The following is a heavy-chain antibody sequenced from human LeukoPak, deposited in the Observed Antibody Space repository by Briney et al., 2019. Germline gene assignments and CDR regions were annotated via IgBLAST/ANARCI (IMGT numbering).Heavy chain of an antibody. CDR1: GFTFSSYW. CDR2: INSDGSST. Sequence: GGSLRLSCAASGFTFSSYWMHWVRQAPGKGLVWVSRINSDGSSTSYADSVKGRFTISRDNAKNTLYLQMNSLRAEDTAVYYCARGPYDSSGYYSLDYLGQGTLVTVSS. D-gene: IGHD3-22*01. CDR3: ARGPYDSSGYYSLDY. J-gene: IGHJ4*02. V-gene: IGHV3-74*01.